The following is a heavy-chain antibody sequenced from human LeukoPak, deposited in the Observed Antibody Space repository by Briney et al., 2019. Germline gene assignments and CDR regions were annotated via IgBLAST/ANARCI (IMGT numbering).Heavy chain of an antibody. J-gene: IGHJ5*02. CDR2: IYHSGST. D-gene: IGHD2-15*01. CDR1: GGSISSSNW. Sequence: SGTLSLTCAVSGGSISSSNWWSWVRQPPGKGLEWIGQIYHSGSTNYNPSLKSRVTISVDKSKNQFYLKLRSVTAADTAVYYCARPLSLGYCSGGSCYGRGAWFDRWGQGTLVTVSS. V-gene: IGHV4-4*02. CDR3: ARPLSLGYCSGGSCYGRGAWFDR.